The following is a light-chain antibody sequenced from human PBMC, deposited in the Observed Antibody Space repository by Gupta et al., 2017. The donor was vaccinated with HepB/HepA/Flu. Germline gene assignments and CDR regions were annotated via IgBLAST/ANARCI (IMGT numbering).Light chain of an antibody. CDR1: QSISSY. Sequence: DIQMTHSPSSLSASVGDRVTITCRASQSISSYLNWYQQKPGKATKLLIYAASSLQSGVPSRFSGSGSGTDFTLTISRLQPEDFATYYCQQSYSTPSTFGQGTKVEIK. CDR2: AAS. V-gene: IGKV1-39*01. J-gene: IGKJ1*01. CDR3: QQSYSTPST.